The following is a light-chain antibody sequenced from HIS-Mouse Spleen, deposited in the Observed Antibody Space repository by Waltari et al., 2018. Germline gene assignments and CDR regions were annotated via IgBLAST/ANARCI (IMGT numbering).Light chain of an antibody. CDR2: RNK. J-gene: IGLJ3*02. CDR3: AAWDDSLNGRV. Sequence: QSVLTQPPSASGTPGQRVTISCSGSSSNIGSNTVNWYQQLPGTAPKLLIYRNKRRPARVPARFSGSKAGTSASLAISVLQSEDEADYYCAAWDDSLNGRVFGGGTKLTVL. V-gene: IGLV1-44*01. CDR1: SSNIGSNT.